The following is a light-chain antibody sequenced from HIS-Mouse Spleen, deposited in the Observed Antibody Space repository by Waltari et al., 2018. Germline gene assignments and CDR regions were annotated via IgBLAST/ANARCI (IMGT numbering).Light chain of an antibody. V-gene: IGLV2-8*01. CDR3: SSYAGSNNWV. J-gene: IGLJ3*02. CDR2: EVS. Sequence: QSALTQPPSASGSPGQSVTISCTGTSSDVGGYNYVPWYQQHPGKAPKLMIYEVSKRPSGVPDRFSGSKSGNTASLTVSGLQAEDEADYYYSSYAGSNNWVFGGGTKLTVL. CDR1: SSDVGGYNY.